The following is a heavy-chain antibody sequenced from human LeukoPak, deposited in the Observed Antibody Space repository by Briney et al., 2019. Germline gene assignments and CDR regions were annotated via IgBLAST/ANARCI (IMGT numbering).Heavy chain of an antibody. CDR1: GYTFTSYD. Sequence: ASVKVSCKASGYTFTSYDINWVRQATGQGLEWMGWMNPNSGNTGYAQKFQGRVTMTRNTSISTAYMELSSLRSEDTAVYYCARKGLLYGGKYNWFDPWGQGTLVTVSS. J-gene: IGHJ5*02. CDR3: ARKGLLYGGKYNWFDP. CDR2: MNPNSGNT. V-gene: IGHV1-8*01. D-gene: IGHD2-2*02.